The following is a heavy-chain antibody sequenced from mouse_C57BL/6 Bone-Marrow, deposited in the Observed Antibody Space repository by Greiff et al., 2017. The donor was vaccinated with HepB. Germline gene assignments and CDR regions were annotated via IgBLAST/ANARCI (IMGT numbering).Heavy chain of an antibody. Sequence: VQLQQPGAELVKPGASVKLSCKASGYTFTSYWMQWVKQRPEQGLEWIGYINPSSGYTKYNQKFKDKATLTADKSSSTAYMQLSSLTYEDSAVYYCSPLNHRFAYWGQGTLVTVSA. CDR2: INPSSGYT. CDR1: GYTFTSYW. V-gene: IGHV1-7*01. J-gene: IGHJ3*01. CDR3: SPLNHRFAY.